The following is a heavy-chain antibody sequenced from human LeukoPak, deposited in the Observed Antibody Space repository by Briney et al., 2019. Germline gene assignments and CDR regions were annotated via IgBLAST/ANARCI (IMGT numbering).Heavy chain of an antibody. Sequence: ASVKVSCKASGYTFTSYGITWVRQAPGQGLEWMGWISAYNGNTNYAQKLQGRVTMTTDTSTSTAYMELRSLRSDDTAVYYCARAGGWLRERNWFDPWGQGTLVSVSS. V-gene: IGHV1-18*01. J-gene: IGHJ5*02. CDR1: GYTFTSYG. CDR2: ISAYNGNT. D-gene: IGHD5-12*01. CDR3: ARAGGWLRERNWFDP.